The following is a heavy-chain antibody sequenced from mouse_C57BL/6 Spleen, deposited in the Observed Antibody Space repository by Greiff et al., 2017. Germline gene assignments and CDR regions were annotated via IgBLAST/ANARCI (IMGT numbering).Heavy chain of an antibody. CDR2: IDPSDSYT. CDR1: GYTFTSYW. V-gene: IGHV1-69*01. D-gene: IGHD3-2*02. Sequence: QVQLQQPGAELVMPGASVKLSCKASGYTFTSYWMHWVKQRPGQGLEWIGEIDPSDSYTNYNQKFKGKATLTVDKSSSTAYMQLSSLTSEDSAVYYGARRGGESSGYYFDYWGQGTTLTVSS. J-gene: IGHJ2*01. CDR3: ARRGGESSGYYFDY.